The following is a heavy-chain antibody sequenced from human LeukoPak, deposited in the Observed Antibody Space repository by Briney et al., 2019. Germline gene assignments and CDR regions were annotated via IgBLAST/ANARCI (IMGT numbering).Heavy chain of an antibody. CDR1: GFAFSDYY. J-gene: IGHJ4*02. CDR2: ISSGDTTI. CDR3: ARDYDSSGYYYYFDY. Sequence: GGSLRLSCAASGFAFSDYYMSWIRQAQGKGLEWVSYISSGDTTIYYADSVRGRFTISRDNAKNSLYLQMNSLRAEDTAVYYCARDYDSSGYYYYFDYWGQGTLVTVSS. V-gene: IGHV3-11*01. D-gene: IGHD3-22*01.